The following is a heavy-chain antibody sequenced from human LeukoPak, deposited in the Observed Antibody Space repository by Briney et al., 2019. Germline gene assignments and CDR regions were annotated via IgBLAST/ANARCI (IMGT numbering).Heavy chain of an antibody. V-gene: IGHV1-18*01. CDR2: GSASNGNT. Sequence: GASVKVSCKASGYTFTSFGITWVRQAPGQGLEWVGWGSASNGNTKYAQKFQGRVAMTTDTSTSTAYMELSSLRSDDTAVYYCARVNSPYYNILTGYFYWGQGTLVTVSS. CDR1: GYTFTSFG. D-gene: IGHD3-9*01. J-gene: IGHJ4*02. CDR3: ARVNSPYYNILTGYFY.